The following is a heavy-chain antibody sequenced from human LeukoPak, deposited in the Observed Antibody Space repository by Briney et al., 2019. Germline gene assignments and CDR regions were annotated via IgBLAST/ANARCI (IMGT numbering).Heavy chain of an antibody. Sequence: SETLSLTCTVSGGSISSANYYWNWIRQPPGKGLEWIGYVSYSGSTHYNPSLKSRATISADTSKNQFSLKLTSMTAADTAVYHCARGGEGYNYVYWGQGTLVTVSS. D-gene: IGHD5-12*01. V-gene: IGHV4-30-4*01. CDR1: GGSISSANYY. CDR2: VSYSGST. J-gene: IGHJ4*02. CDR3: ARGGEGYNYVY.